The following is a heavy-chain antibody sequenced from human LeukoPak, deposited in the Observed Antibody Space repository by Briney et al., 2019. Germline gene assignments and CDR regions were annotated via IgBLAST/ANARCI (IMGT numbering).Heavy chain of an antibody. D-gene: IGHD5-18*01. CDR3: ARGAMAQIQLWPTAYYYYGMDV. CDR1: VYTFTSYD. J-gene: IGHJ6*02. Sequence: ASRKVSCKASVYTFTSYDINWVGQATGQGLEWMGWMKPNSGNAGYAYKFHARVTMTRTTSISTAYMELISLRSEDTAVYYCARGAMAQIQLWPTAYYYYGMDVWGQGTTVTVSS. V-gene: IGHV1-8*01. CDR2: MKPNSGNA.